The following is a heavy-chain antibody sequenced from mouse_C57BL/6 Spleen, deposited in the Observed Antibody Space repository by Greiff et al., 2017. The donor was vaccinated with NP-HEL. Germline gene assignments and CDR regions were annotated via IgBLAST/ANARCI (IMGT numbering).Heavy chain of an antibody. Sequence: VQLQQSGAELVRPGSSVKLSCKASGYTFTSYWMHWVKQRPIQGLEWIGNIDPSDSETHYNQKFKDKATLTVDKSSSTAYMQLSSLTSEDSAVYYCARDGHFDYWGQGTTLTVSS. J-gene: IGHJ2*01. V-gene: IGHV1-52*01. CDR3: ARDGHFDY. CDR1: GYTFTSYW. D-gene: IGHD2-3*01. CDR2: IDPSDSET.